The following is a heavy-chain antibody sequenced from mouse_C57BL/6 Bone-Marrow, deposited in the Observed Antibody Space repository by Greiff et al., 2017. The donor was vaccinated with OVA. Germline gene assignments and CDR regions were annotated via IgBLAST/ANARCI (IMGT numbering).Heavy chain of an antibody. CDR1: GYTFTSYW. V-gene: IGHV1-53*01. Sequence: QVQLQQSGTELVKPGASVKLSCKASGYTFTSYWMHWVKQRPGQGLEWIGNINPSNGGTNYNEKFKSKATLTVDKSSSTAYMQLSSLTSEDSAVYYCARSRGSSLYFDVWGTGTTVTVSS. D-gene: IGHD1-1*01. CDR3: ARSRGSSLYFDV. CDR2: INPSNGGT. J-gene: IGHJ1*03.